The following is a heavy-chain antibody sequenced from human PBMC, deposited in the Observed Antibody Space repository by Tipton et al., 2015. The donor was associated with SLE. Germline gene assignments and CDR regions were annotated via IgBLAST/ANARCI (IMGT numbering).Heavy chain of an antibody. Sequence: TLSLTCTVSGGSISSSSYYWGWIRQPPGKGLEWIGSIYYSGSIYYNPSLKSRVTISVGTSKNQFSLKLSSVTAADTAVYYCARGPREAAAGYMDVWGKGTTVTVSS. CDR1: GGSISSSSYY. CDR3: ARGPREAAAGYMDV. CDR2: IYYSGSI. J-gene: IGHJ6*03. D-gene: IGHD6-13*01. V-gene: IGHV4-39*07.